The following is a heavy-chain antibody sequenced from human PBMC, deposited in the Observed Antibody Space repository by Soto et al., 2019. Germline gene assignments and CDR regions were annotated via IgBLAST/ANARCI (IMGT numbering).Heavy chain of an antibody. CDR3: AHRPRGYAYYFDY. CDR1: RLKRSTRGVG. Sequence: QITLKESGPPLVKPTQTLAMTCTFSRLKRSTRGVGVAWIRQPPGKALEWLALIFWDDDKWYSPSLKSRLTITEDTSKNQVVLTKTNMDPVHTATYYCAHRPRGYAYYFDYWGQGTLVTVSS. CDR2: IFWDDDK. J-gene: IGHJ4*02. D-gene: IGHD5-12*01. V-gene: IGHV2-5*02.